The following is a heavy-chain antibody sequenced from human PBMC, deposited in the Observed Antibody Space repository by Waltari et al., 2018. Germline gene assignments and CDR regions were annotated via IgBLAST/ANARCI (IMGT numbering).Heavy chain of an antibody. J-gene: IGHJ3*02. CDR1: GGSISSGGYY. Sequence: QVQLQESGPGLVKPSQTLSLTCTVSGGSISSGGYYWSWLRQHPGKGLEWIGYIYYSGSTYYNPSLKSRVTISVDTSKNQFSLKLSSVTAADTAVYYCARDNYDILTGYYPDAFDIWGQGTMVTVSS. V-gene: IGHV4-31*03. CDR2: IYYSGST. D-gene: IGHD3-9*01. CDR3: ARDNYDILTGYYPDAFDI.